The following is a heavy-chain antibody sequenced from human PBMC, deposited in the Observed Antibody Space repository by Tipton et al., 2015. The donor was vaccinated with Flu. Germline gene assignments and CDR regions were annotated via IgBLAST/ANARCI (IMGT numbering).Heavy chain of an antibody. V-gene: IGHV4-38-2*01. CDR3: AHGDSTEYYLPLFDH. J-gene: IGHJ4*02. Sequence: TLSLTCAVTGYSISSGYHWGWIRQPPGKGLEWIGNIYQSGVTFYSPSLKSRVTISVDTSKNQFYLNLRSVTAADTAVYYCAHGDSTEYYLPLFDHWGQGTLVTVSS. CDR2: IYQSGVT. D-gene: IGHD3-22*01. CDR1: GYSISSGYH.